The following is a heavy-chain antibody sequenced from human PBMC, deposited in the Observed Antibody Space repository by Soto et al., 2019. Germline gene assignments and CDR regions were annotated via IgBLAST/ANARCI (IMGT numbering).Heavy chain of an antibody. J-gene: IGHJ6*02. CDR2: INPKTAAT. Sequence: QVQLVLSGAEVKKSGASVKVSCKPSGYSFSDYFIQWVRQAPGQGLEWVAWINPKTAATNYAKKFQGRVSLTWDTSSTTAYMELTRLRPDDTAVYYCARIKWGLNYYNGMDVWGQGTTVIVSS. V-gene: IGHV1-2*02. CDR3: ARIKWGLNYYNGMDV. D-gene: IGHD1-26*01. CDR1: GYSFSDYF.